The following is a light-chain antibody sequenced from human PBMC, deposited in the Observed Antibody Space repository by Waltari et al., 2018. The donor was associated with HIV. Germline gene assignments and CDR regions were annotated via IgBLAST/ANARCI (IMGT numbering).Light chain of an antibody. CDR2: DVS. CDR3: SSYTSSTILGV. V-gene: IGLV2-14*03. J-gene: IGLJ3*02. CDR1: SSDVGGYNF. Sequence: QSALTQPASLSGSPGQSITISCTGTSSDVGGYNFVSWYQQHPSKAPKLIIYDVSNQPSGVSDRFSGSKSGNTASLIISGLQEEDEGDYYCSSYTSSTILGVFGGGTKVTVL.